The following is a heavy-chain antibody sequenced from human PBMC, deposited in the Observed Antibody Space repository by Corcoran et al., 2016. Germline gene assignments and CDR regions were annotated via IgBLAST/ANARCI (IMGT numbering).Heavy chain of an antibody. CDR2: INPSGGST. Sequence: QVQLVQSGAEVKKPGASVKVSCKASGYTFTSYYMHWVRQAPGQGLEWMGIINPSGGSTSYAKKFQGRVTMTRDTSTSTVYMELSSLRSEDTAVYYCARDRGRITMVRGVIDIWGQGTMVTVAS. D-gene: IGHD3-10*01. V-gene: IGHV1-46*01. J-gene: IGHJ3*02. CDR3: ARDRGRITMVRGVIDI. CDR1: GYTFTSYY.